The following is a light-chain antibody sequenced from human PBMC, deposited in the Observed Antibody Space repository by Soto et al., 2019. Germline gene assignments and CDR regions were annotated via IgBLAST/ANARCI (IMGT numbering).Light chain of an antibody. CDR3: QQYSSSPS. CDR1: QSVSTN. CDR2: GAS. V-gene: IGKV3-15*01. Sequence: IVITQSPTTLSVSPGERATLSCRASQSVSTNLAWYQQKPGPVPSLLIYGASTRASGIPARFSGSGSGTEFTLTIGSLQSEDFAVYYCQQYSSSPSFGQGTRLEIK. J-gene: IGKJ5*01.